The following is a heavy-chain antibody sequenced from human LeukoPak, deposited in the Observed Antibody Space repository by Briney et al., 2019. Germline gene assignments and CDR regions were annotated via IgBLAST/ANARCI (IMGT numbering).Heavy chain of an antibody. CDR2: IINSGGFT. V-gene: IGHV3-23*01. CDR3: ARVYGGNTRRAYYCYYMDV. CDR1: GLTFSSYA. J-gene: IGHJ6*03. D-gene: IGHD4-23*01. Sequence: PGGSLRLSCAGTGLTFSSYAMSWVRQAPGKGLQWVSSIINSGGFTYYPDSVRGRFTISRDNSKYTLYLQMNSLRAEDTAVYYCARVYGGNTRRAYYCYYMDVWGKGTTVTVSS.